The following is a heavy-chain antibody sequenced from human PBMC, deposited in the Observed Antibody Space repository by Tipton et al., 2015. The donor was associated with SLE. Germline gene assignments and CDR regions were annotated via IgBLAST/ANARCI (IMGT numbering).Heavy chain of an antibody. CDR1: GITVSRFW. CDR3: ARDLGGTEDY. J-gene: IGHJ4*02. V-gene: IGHV3-74*01. Sequence: SLRLSCAASGITVSRFWMHWVCQAPGKGLVWVSRINSDGTSTTYADSVKGRFTISRDNAKATLYLQLNSLSAEDTAVYYCARDLGGTEDYWGQGTLVTVSS. D-gene: IGHD3-16*01. CDR2: INSDGTST.